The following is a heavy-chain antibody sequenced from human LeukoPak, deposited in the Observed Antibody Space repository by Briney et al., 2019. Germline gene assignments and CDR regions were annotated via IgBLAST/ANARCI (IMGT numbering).Heavy chain of an antibody. D-gene: IGHD6-19*01. CDR1: GFTFSSYG. Sequence: PGGSLRLSCAASGFTFSSYGMHWVRQAPGKGLECVSVIWYDGSNKYFADSVKGRFTISRDNSRNTLYLQMNSLRTEDTAVYYCARESHTYNSGWSGVAFDIWGQGTMVTVSS. CDR3: ARESHTYNSGWSGVAFDI. CDR2: IWYDGSNK. V-gene: IGHV3-33*01. J-gene: IGHJ3*02.